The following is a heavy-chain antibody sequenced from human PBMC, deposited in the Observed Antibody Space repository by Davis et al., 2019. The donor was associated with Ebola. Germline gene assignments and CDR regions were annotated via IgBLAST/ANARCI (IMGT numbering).Heavy chain of an antibody. J-gene: IGHJ6*03. CDR1: GFTFSSYG. CDR2: ISYDGSNK. CDR3: ARDSSYYYYMDV. Sequence: GESLKISCAASGFTFSSYGMHWVRQAPGKGLEWVAVISYDGSNKYYADSVKGRFTISRDNSKNTLYLQMNSLRAEDTAVYYCARDSSYYYYMDVWGKGTTVTVSS. V-gene: IGHV3-30*03.